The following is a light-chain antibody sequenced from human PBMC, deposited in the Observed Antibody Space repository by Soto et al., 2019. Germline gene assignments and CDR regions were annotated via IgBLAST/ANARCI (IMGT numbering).Light chain of an antibody. CDR3: QQYNNWPLT. CDR2: GAS. V-gene: IGKV3-15*01. CDR1: QSVSSD. Sequence: EIVMTQSPATLSVSPGERAPLSCRASQSVSSDLAWYQQKPGQAPRLLIYGASTRATGIPARFGGSGSGTEFTLTISSLQSEDFAVYYCQQYNNWPLTFGGGTKVDIK. J-gene: IGKJ4*01.